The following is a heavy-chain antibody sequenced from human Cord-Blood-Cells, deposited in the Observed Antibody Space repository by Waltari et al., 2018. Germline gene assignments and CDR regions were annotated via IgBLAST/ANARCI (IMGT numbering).Heavy chain of an antibody. V-gene: IGHV1-3*01. Sequence: QVQLVQSGAEVKKPGASVKVSCKASGYTFPSYAMPWVHQAPGQRLEWMGWINAGNGNTKYSQKFQGRVTITRDTSASTAYMELSSLRSEDTAVYYCARGGEGCSGGSCYYYFDYWGQGTLVTVSS. CDR1: GYTFPSYA. J-gene: IGHJ4*02. D-gene: IGHD2-15*01. CDR3: ARGGEGCSGGSCYYYFDY. CDR2: INAGNGNT.